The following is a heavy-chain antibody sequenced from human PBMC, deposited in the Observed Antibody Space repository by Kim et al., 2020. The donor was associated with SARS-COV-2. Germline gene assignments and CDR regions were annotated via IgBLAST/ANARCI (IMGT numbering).Heavy chain of an antibody. CDR1: GFTFSSYG. V-gene: IGHV3-30*18. J-gene: IGHJ6*02. CDR2: ISYDGSNK. Sequence: GGSLRLSCAASGFTFSSYGMHWVRQAPGKGLEWVAVISYDGSNKYYADSVKGRFTISRDNSKNTLYLQMNSLRAEDTAVYYCAKSRRWASAGLDYYYGMEVWGQGTTVTVSS. D-gene: IGHD1-26*01. CDR3: AKSRRWASAGLDYYYGMEV.